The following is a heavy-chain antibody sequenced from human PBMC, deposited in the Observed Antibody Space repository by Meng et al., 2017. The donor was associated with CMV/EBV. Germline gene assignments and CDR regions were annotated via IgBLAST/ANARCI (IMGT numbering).Heavy chain of an antibody. CDR3: ARMCYYESSGYYYGGAYYFDY. CDR2: INHSGST. V-gene: IGHV4-34*01. J-gene: IGHJ4*02. Sequence: SETLSLTCAVYGGSFSGYYWSWIRQPPGKGLEWIGEINHSGSTNYNPSLKSRVTISVDTSKNQFSLKLSSVTAADTAVYYCARMCYYESSGYYYGGAYYFDYWGQGTLVTVSS. CDR1: GGSFSGYY. D-gene: IGHD3-22*01.